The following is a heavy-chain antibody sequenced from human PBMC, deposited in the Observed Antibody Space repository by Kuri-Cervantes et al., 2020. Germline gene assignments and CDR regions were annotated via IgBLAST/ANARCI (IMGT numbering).Heavy chain of an antibody. Sequence: GSLRLSCAASGFTFSNAWMSWVRQPPGKGLEWIGEIYHSGSTNYNPSLKSRVTISVDKSKNQFSLKLSSVTAADTAAYYCARLSMVRGAVYYFDYWGQGTLVTVSS. J-gene: IGHJ4*02. CDR2: IYHSGST. CDR3: ARLSMVRGAVYYFDY. CDR1: GFTFSNAW. V-gene: IGHV4-4*02. D-gene: IGHD3-10*01.